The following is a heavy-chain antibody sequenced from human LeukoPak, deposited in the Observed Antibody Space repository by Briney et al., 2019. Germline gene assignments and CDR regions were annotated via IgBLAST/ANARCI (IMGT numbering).Heavy chain of an antibody. V-gene: IGHV1-18*01. Sequence: GASVKVSCKASGYTFTIYGISWVRQAPGQGLEWMGWISAYNGNTNYAQKFQGRVTMTRDTSISTAHMELSRLRSDDTAVYYCARVGIASLLGYYYMDVWGKGTTVTISS. CDR1: GYTFTIYG. CDR3: ARVGIASLLGYYYMDV. CDR2: ISAYNGNT. D-gene: IGHD2-15*01. J-gene: IGHJ6*03.